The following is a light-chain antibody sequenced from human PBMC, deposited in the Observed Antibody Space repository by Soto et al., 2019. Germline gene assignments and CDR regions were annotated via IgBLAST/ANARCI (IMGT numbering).Light chain of an antibody. Sequence: IMMTQSPATLSVSPGERATLYCRASQSVSSSYLAWYQHKPGQAPRLLIYDASSRATGIPDRFSGSGSGTDFTLTISGLEPEDFAVYYCQQYGNFMTVGQGTRLDIK. V-gene: IGKV3-20*01. CDR3: QQYGNFMT. CDR1: QSVSSSY. CDR2: DAS. J-gene: IGKJ5*01.